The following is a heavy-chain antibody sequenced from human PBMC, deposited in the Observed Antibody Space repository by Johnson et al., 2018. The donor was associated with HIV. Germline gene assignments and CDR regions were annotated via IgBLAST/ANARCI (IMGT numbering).Heavy chain of an antibody. J-gene: IGHJ3*02. V-gene: IGHV3-66*02. D-gene: IGHD6-19*01. CDR1: GFTVSSYY. Sequence: EQLVESGGGLVQPVGSLRLSCAASGFTVSSYYMTWVRQAPGKGLEWVSVMYSDGRTFYADSVKGRFTISRDNSKNTLYLQMNSLIPEDTAVYYCARVRRSGWYDNDAFDIWGQGTMVTVSS. CDR2: MYSDGRT. CDR3: ARVRRSGWYDNDAFDI.